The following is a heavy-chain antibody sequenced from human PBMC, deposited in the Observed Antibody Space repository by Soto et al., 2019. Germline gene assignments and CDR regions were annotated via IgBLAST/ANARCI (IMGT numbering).Heavy chain of an antibody. V-gene: IGHV4-59*01. D-gene: IGHD2-8*01. CDR2: IHYSGTT. CDR1: GTSINSYY. J-gene: IGHJ4*02. Sequence: PSETLSLTCTVCGTSINSYYWSWIRQPQGKGLEWIANIHYSGTTNYNPSLASRVTLSVDTSKNQFSLKMTSVTAADRAMYFCARYNSYAIDYWGRGTLVTVSS. CDR3: ARYNSYAIDY.